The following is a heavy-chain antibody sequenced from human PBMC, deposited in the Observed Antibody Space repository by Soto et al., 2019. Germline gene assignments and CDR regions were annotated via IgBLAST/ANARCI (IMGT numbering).Heavy chain of an antibody. CDR1: GGTFSSYA. V-gene: IGHV1-69*01. CDR2: IIPIFGTA. J-gene: IGHJ6*02. Sequence: QVQLVQSGAEVKKPGSSVKVSCKASGGTFSSYAISWVRQAPGXXXXWMGGIIPIFGTANYAQKFQGRVTXXXXXXXXXXXXXXXXXXXXXXXXXXXXXXXXXXXXXXXGMDVWGQGTTVTVSS. CDR3: XXXXXXXXXXXXGMDV.